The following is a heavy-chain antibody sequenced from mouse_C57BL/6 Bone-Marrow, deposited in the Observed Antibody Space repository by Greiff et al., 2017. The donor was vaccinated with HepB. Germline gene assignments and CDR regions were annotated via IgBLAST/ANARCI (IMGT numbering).Heavy chain of an antibody. D-gene: IGHD2-3*01. CDR2: INPGSGGT. Sequence: QVQLQQSGAELVRPGTSVKVSCKASGYAFTNYLIAWVKQRPGQGLEWIGVINPGSGGTNYNEKFKGKATLTADKSSSTAYMQLSSLTSEDSAVYFCARGGWLLRYWYFDVWGTGTTVTVSS. CDR3: ARGGWLLRYWYFDV. J-gene: IGHJ1*03. CDR1: GYAFTNYL. V-gene: IGHV1-54*01.